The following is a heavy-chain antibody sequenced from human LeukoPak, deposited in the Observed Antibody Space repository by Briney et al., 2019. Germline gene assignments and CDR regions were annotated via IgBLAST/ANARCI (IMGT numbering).Heavy chain of an antibody. CDR2: IYYSGST. V-gene: IGHV4-39*01. CDR1: GGSISSSSYY. CDR3: ARHHCSGGSCYWADAFDI. D-gene: IGHD2-15*01. J-gene: IGHJ3*02. Sequence: SETLSLTCTVSGGSISSSSYYWGWIRQPPGKGLEWIGSIYYSGSTYYNPSLKSRVTISVDTSKNLFSLKLSSVTAADTAVYYCARHHCSGGSCYWADAFDIWGQGTMVTVSS.